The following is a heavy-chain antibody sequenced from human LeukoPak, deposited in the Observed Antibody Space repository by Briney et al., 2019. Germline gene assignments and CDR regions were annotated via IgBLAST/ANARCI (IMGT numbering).Heavy chain of an antibody. J-gene: IGHJ4*02. V-gene: IGHV3-66*01. CDR3: ARGPGTFDY. CDR1: GFTVSSNY. Sequence: GGSLRLSCVASGFTVSSNYMSWVRQAPGKGLEWVSLIYSSDGAYYADSVKGRFTISRDNSKNTLYLQMNSLRAEDTAVYYCARGPGTFDYWGQGTLVTVSS. CDR2: IYSSDGA. D-gene: IGHD1-26*01.